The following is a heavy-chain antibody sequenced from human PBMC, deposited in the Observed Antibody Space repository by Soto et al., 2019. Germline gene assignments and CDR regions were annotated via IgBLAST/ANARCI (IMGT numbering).Heavy chain of an antibody. D-gene: IGHD3-22*01. CDR3: VTGVYEIGGYYYDVFDL. V-gene: IGHV3-23*01. Sequence: EVQLLESGGDLIQPGGSLRLSCVASGFTFSSYALSWVRQAPGQGLEWVSGISSGGTNTYYTDSVKGRFTVSRDDFKNPLYLKLDSLRAEDTAIYYCVTGVYEIGGYYYDVFDLWGQGTRVTVS. CDR1: GFTFSSYA. J-gene: IGHJ5*02. CDR2: ISSGGTNT.